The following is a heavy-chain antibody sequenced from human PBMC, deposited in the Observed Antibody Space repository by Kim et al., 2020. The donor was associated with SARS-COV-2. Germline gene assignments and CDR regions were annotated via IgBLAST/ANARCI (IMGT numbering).Heavy chain of an antibody. CDR2: INSYGTEI. CDR1: GFTFTNYW. CDR3: ARKSNGDLDF. V-gene: IGHV3-74*01. Sequence: GGSLRLSCAASGFTFTNYWMHWVRQAPGKGLVWVSTINSYGTEINYADFEKGRFTITRDNAKNTLYQQMNSLRAEDSAVYCCARKSNGDLDFWGQGTLVTVSS. D-gene: IGHD4-17*01. J-gene: IGHJ4*02.